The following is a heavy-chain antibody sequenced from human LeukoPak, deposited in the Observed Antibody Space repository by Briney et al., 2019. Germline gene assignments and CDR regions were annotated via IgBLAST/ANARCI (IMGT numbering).Heavy chain of an antibody. Sequence: PSETLSLTCTVSGYSISSGYYWGWIRQPPGKGLEWIGYIYDSGSTNYNPSLKSRVTISVDTSKNQFSLKLSSVTAADTAVYYCACLTTADAFDIWGQGTMVTVSS. CDR1: GYSISSGYY. CDR3: ACLTTADAFDI. J-gene: IGHJ3*02. V-gene: IGHV4-61*01. CDR2: IYDSGST. D-gene: IGHD3-22*01.